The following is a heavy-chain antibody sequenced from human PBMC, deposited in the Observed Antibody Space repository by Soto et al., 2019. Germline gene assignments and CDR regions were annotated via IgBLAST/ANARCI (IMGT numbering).Heavy chain of an antibody. D-gene: IGHD5-12*01. CDR3: ARDLGGYDLYGPDS. CDR1: GDTFSDPS. V-gene: IGHV1-2*02. CDR2: INLNSGDT. Sequence: GASVKVSCKTSGDTFSDPSMHWVRQAPGEGLEWMGWINLNSGDTNYAQKFQGRVTLTRDTSIITAYMELSRLKSDDTAVYYCARDLGGYDLYGPDSWGQGTLVTVCS. J-gene: IGHJ4*02.